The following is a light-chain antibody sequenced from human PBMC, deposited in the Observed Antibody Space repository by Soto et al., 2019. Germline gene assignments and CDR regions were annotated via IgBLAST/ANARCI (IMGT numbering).Light chain of an antibody. Sequence: DIQMTQSPSSLSASVGDRVSVTCRASQSISTFLNWYQQRPGEAPKLLIYAASSLQSGVPSRFSGSGSGADFTLTIGSLQPEDFATYYCQQRYTTPRTFGQGTKVDNK. V-gene: IGKV1-39*01. CDR2: AAS. J-gene: IGKJ1*01. CDR1: QSISTF. CDR3: QQRYTTPRT.